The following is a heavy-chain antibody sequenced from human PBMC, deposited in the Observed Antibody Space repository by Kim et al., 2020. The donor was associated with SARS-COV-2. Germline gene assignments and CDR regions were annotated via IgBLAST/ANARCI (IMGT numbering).Heavy chain of an antibody. D-gene: IGHD2-2*02. J-gene: IGHJ4*02. CDR1: GFSFSTYS. CDR3: ARELPYHYLDY. CDR2: ISSTGTI. V-gene: IGHV3-48*02. Sequence: GGSLRLSCAASGFSFSTYSMDWVRQAPGKGPEWVSYISSTGTIQYADSVKDRFTISRDNAKNSLYLQMNSLRDEDTAVYYCARELPYHYLDYWGQGALVT.